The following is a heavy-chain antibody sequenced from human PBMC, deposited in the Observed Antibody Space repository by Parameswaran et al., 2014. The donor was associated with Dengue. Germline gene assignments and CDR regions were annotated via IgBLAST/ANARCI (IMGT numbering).Heavy chain of an antibody. D-gene: IGHD5-18*01. CDR2: MNPSGGST. CDR3: AYGALYSYGRFDY. J-gene: IGHJ4*02. Sequence: WVRQAPGQGLEWMGIMNPSGGSTSYAQKFQGRVTMTRDTSTSTVYMELSSLRSEDTAVYYCAYGALYSYGRFDYWGQGTLVTVSS. V-gene: IGHV1-46*01.